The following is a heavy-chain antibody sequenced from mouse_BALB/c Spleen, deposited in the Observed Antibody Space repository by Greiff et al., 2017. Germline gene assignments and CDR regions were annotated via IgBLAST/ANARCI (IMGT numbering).Heavy chain of an antibody. CDR2: INSNGGST. Sequence: EVMLVESGGGLVKLGGSLKLSCAASGFTFSSYYMSWVRQTPEKRLELVAAINSNGGSTYYPDTVKGRFTISRDNAKNTLYLQMSSLKSEDTALYYCASFYGNYRYFDVWGAGTTVTVSS. V-gene: IGHV5-6-2*01. CDR3: ASFYGNYRYFDV. J-gene: IGHJ1*01. CDR1: GFTFSSYY. D-gene: IGHD2-1*01.